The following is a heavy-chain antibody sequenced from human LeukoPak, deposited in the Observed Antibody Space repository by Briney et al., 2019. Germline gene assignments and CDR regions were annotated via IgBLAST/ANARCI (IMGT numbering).Heavy chain of an antibody. CDR1: GFTFSTYW. CDR2: IRQDGGEA. CDR3: AKDSSVFHYDSRNFDY. D-gene: IGHD3-22*01. Sequence: GGSLRLSCAASGFTFSTYWMTWVRQAPGKGLEWVANIRQDGGEAYYVDSVKGRFTISRDNAKTSVYLQMNSLRAEDTAVLYCAKDSSVFHYDSRNFDYWGQGTLVTVSS. V-gene: IGHV3-7*01. J-gene: IGHJ4*02.